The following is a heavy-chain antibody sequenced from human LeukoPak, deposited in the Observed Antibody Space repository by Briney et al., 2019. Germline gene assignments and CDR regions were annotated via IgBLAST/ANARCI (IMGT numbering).Heavy chain of an antibody. J-gene: IGHJ4*02. Sequence: KPSETLSLTCGVSGGSITITNYWTWVRQPPGKGLEWIGEVNLQGSTNYNPSLMGRVAISVDTSENHISLQLTSVTAADTAVYYCARDVGAVTGYWGQGTLVTVSS. CDR1: GGSITITNY. CDR2: VNLQGST. V-gene: IGHV4-4*02. D-gene: IGHD6-19*01. CDR3: ARDVGAVTGY.